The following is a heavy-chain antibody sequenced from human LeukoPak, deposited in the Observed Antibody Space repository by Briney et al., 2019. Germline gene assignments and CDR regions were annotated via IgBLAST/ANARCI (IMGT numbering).Heavy chain of an antibody. CDR3: ARVQQQLGDFDY. Sequence: PGASVKVSCKASGYTFTGYYMHWVRQAPGQGLEWMGWINPNSGGTNYAQKFQGSVSMTRDTSISTAYMELNRLRSDCTAVYYCARVQQQLGDFDYWGQATLVTVSS. D-gene: IGHD6-13*01. J-gene: IGHJ4*02. CDR2: INPNSGGT. V-gene: IGHV1-2*02. CDR1: GYTFTGYY.